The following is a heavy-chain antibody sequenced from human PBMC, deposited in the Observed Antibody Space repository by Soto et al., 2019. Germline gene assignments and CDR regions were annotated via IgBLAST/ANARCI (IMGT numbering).Heavy chain of an antibody. CDR3: ARTRVGYCSSTSCSYYYYYYGMDV. V-gene: IGHV3-53*01. J-gene: IGHJ6*02. Sequence: GGSLRLSCAASGFTVSSNYMSWVRQAPGKGLEWVSVIYSGGSTYYADSVKGRFTISRDNAKNSLYLQMNSLRDEDTAVYYCARTRVGYCSSTSCSYYYYYYGMDVWGQGTTVTVSS. CDR1: GFTVSSNY. D-gene: IGHD2-2*01. CDR2: IYSGGST.